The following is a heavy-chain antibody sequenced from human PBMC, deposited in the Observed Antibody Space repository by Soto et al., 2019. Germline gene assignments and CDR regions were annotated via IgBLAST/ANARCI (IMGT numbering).Heavy chain of an antibody. D-gene: IGHD3-22*01. CDR1: GGSISSSSYF. CDR3: ARNSGYYYVDY. CDR2: FYYSGST. Sequence: SETLSLTCTVSGGSISSSSYFWGWIRQPPGKGPEWIGTFYYSGSTYYNPSLKSRVTISVDTSKNQFFLKLSSVTAADTAVYYCARNSGYYYVDYWGQGTLVTVSS. J-gene: IGHJ4*02. V-gene: IGHV4-39*07.